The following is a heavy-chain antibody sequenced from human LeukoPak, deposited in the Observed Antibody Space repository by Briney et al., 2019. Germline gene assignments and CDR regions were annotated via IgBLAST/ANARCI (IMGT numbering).Heavy chain of an antibody. Sequence: PSETLSLTCAVYGGSFSGYYWSWIRQPPGKGLEWIGEINHSGSTNYNPSLKSRVTISVDTSKNQFSLKLSSVTAADTAVYYCATRRPYDFWSGYYLTNWGQGTLVTVSS. CDR3: ATRRPYDFWSGYYLTN. D-gene: IGHD3-3*01. J-gene: IGHJ4*02. CDR1: GGSFSGYY. CDR2: INHSGST. V-gene: IGHV4-34*01.